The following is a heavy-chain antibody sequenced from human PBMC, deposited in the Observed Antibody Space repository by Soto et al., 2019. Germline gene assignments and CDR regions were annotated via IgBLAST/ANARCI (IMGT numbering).Heavy chain of an antibody. CDR3: VRGGGGGLFDP. CDR1: GFTFGDSY. V-gene: IGHV3-11*06. D-gene: IGHD2-15*01. Sequence: PGVSLRLSWAVSGFTFGDSYMSWIRQAPGKGLEWLSYISPGSRYPAYADSVKGRFTISRDNAKRSLYLQMISLTAEDTAIYYCVRGGGGGLFDPLGKGPMVTVSS. J-gene: IGHJ5*02. CDR2: ISPGSRYP.